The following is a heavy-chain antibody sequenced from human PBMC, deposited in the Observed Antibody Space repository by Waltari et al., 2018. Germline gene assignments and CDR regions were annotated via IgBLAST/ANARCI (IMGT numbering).Heavy chain of an antibody. V-gene: IGHV3-74*01. Sequence: EVQLVESGGGLVQPGGSLRLSCAASGFSFSGFWMHWVHQAPGKGLEWVSRINPAGSATTYADSVRGRFAISRDNAQNTLHLQMNSLRVEDTAMYYCTRDNWGTSDYWGQGTLVTVSS. CDR1: GFSFSGFW. CDR2: INPAGSAT. J-gene: IGHJ4*02. CDR3: TRDNWGTSDY. D-gene: IGHD7-27*01.